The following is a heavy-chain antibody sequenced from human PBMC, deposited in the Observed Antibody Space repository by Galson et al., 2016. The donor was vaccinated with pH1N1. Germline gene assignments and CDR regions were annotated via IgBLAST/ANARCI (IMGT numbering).Heavy chain of an antibody. J-gene: IGHJ4*02. D-gene: IGHD6-13*01. CDR3: ARQIAAAGTFYFDY. CDR2: INHSGST. Sequence: ETLSLPCAVYGGSFNGYYWSWIRQPPGKGLEWIGEINHSGSTNLRPSFKSRVTISVDTSKNQFSLKLSSVNAAGTAVYYCARQIAAAGTFYFDYWGQGTLVTVSS. V-gene: IGHV4-34*01. CDR1: GGSFNGYY.